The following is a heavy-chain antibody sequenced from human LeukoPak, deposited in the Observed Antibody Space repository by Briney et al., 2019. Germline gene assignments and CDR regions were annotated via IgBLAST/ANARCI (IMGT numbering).Heavy chain of an antibody. CDR3: APLSVVVGPAELN. CDR2: ISSSGTNI. Sequence: GGSLRLSCAASGFTFCSYEMHWVRQAPGKGLEWVSYISSSGTNIYYADSVKGRFTISRDNAKNSLYLQMNSLRAEDTAVYYCAPLSVVVGPAELNWGQGTLVSVSS. V-gene: IGHV3-48*03. CDR1: GFTFCSYE. D-gene: IGHD2-15*01. J-gene: IGHJ4*02.